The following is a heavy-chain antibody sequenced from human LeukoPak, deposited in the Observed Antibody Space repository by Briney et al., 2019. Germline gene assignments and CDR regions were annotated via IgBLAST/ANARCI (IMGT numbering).Heavy chain of an antibody. V-gene: IGHV3-21*01. D-gene: IGHD5-18*01. CDR1: GFTFSSYW. J-gene: IGHJ6*03. CDR2: ISSSSSYI. CDR3: ARENVDTAMVDYYYMDV. Sequence: PGGSLRLSCAASGFTFSSYWMSWVRQAPGKGLEWVSSISSSSSYIYYADSVKGRFTISRDNAKNSLYLQMNSLRAEDTAVYYCARENVDTAMVDYYYMDVWGKGTTVTISS.